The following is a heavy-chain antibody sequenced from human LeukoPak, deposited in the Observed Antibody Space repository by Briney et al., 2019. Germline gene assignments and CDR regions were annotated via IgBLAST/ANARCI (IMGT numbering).Heavy chain of an antibody. Sequence: PGGSLRLSCAASGFTFSSYSMNWVRQAPGKGLEWVSYISSSSSTIYYADSVKGRFTISRDNAKNSLYLQMNSLRAEDTAVYYCARHHFDIVVVPAASVDYWGQGTLVTVSS. CDR2: ISSSSSTI. V-gene: IGHV3-48*01. CDR1: GFTFSSYS. CDR3: ARHHFDIVVVPAASVDY. D-gene: IGHD2-2*01. J-gene: IGHJ4*02.